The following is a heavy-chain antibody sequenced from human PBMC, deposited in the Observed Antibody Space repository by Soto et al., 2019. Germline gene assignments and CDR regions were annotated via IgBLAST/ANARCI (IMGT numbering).Heavy chain of an antibody. CDR1: GGSISSYC. D-gene: IGHD1-1*01. J-gene: IGHJ6*02. V-gene: IGHV4-59*13. CDR2: IYYGGST. Sequence: SETLSLTCTVSGGSISSYCWSWIRQPPGKGLEWIGYIYYGGSTNYNPSLKSRVTISVDTSKNQFSLKLSSVTAADTAVYYCARVLNWNDGYYYGMDVWGPGTTVTVSS. CDR3: ARVLNWNDGYYYGMDV.